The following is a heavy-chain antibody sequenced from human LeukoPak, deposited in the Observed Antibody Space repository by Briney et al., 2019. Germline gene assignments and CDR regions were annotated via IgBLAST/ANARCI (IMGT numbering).Heavy chain of an antibody. CDR3: ARVKYYYDSSGYYAPILDY. J-gene: IGHJ4*02. CDR2: IYYSGST. CDR1: GGSISPYY. V-gene: IGHV4-59*01. D-gene: IGHD3-22*01. Sequence: PSETLSLTCTVSGGSISPYYWSWIRQPPGKGLEWIGYIYYSGSTNYNPSLKSRVSMSVDTSKNQFSLKLNSVTAADTAVYYCARVKYYYDSSGYYAPILDYWGRGTLVTVSS.